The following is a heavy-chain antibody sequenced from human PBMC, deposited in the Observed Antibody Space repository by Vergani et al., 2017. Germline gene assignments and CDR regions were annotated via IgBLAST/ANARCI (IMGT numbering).Heavy chain of an antibody. CDR1: GFTFSSYS. V-gene: IGHV3-21*01. J-gene: IGHJ4*02. CDR2: ISSSSSYI. Sequence: EVQLVESGGGLVKPGGSLRLSCAASGFTFSSYSMNWVRQAPGKGLEWVSSISSSSSYIYYADSVKGRFTISRDNAKNSLYLQMNSLRAEDTAVYYCARESSGGWQVAYWGQGALVTVSS. CDR3: ARESSGGWQVAY. D-gene: IGHD6-19*01.